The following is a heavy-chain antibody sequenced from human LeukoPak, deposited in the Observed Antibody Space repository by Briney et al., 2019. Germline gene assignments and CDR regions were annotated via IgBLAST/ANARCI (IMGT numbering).Heavy chain of an antibody. Sequence: GGSLRLSCVVSGLTFTSYTMDWVRQAPGKGLEWLPSISSSSNDIYYADSVKGRFTISRDNAKNSVLLQMNSLRAEDTALYYCAIIRGRNSWGQGTLVTVSS. V-gene: IGHV3-21*01. J-gene: IGHJ4*02. CDR1: GLTFTSYT. CDR3: AIIRGRNS. CDR2: ISSSSNDI. D-gene: IGHD3-10*01.